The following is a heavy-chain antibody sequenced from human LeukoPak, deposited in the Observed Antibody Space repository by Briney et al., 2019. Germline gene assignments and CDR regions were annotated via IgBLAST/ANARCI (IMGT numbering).Heavy chain of an antibody. V-gene: IGHV3-23*01. Sequence: GGSPRLSCTTFGFAFSSYSMNWVRQAPGKGLEWVSSLSDNGGATYYADSVKGRFTISRDNSKNTLYLQMNSLRAEDTAVYYCAKFRSTSGSYPLDYWGQGTLVTVSS. CDR3: AKFRSTSGSYPLDY. D-gene: IGHD1-26*01. CDR1: GFAFSSYS. CDR2: LSDNGGAT. J-gene: IGHJ4*02.